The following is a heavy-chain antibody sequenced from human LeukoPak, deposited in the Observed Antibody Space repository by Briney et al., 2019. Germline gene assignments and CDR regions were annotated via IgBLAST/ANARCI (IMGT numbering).Heavy chain of an antibody. J-gene: IGHJ4*02. CDR3: AKALEMATISSDH. CDR2: ISGRGGGT. V-gene: IGHV3-23*01. D-gene: IGHD5-24*01. Sequence: SGGSLRLSCAASGFTFSNYGMSWVRQAPGKGLEWVSAISGRGGGTYYADSVKGRFTTSRDNSKNTLYLQMSSLRAEDTAVYYCAKALEMATISSDHWGQGTLVTVPS. CDR1: GFTFSNYG.